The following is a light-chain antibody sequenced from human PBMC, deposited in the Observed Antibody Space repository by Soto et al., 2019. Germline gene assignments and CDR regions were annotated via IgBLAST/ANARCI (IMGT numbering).Light chain of an antibody. CDR3: CSYVGSSTFVV. Sequence: QSALTQPASVSGSPGQSITISCTGTSSDVGRYNLVSWYQQHPGKAPKLLIYEGSKRRSGVSNRFSGSKSGNTASLTISGLQAADEAGYDCCSYVGSSTFVVFGGGTKLTVL. J-gene: IGLJ2*01. CDR2: EGS. V-gene: IGLV2-23*03. CDR1: SSDVGRYNL.